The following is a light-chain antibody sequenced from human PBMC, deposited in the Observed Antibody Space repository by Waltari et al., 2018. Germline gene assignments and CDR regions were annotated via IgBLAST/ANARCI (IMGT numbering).Light chain of an antibody. V-gene: IGLV3-25*03. Sequence: SYELPQPPSVSVSPGPTARLTCSGDALPKQHGYWYQQKSGQAPVLVIYKDRERPSGIPERFSGSSSGTTVTLTISGVQAEDEADYYCQSAGSSVTSVLFGGGTKLTVL. CDR2: KDR. J-gene: IGLJ2*01. CDR3: QSAGSSVTSVL. CDR1: ALPKQH.